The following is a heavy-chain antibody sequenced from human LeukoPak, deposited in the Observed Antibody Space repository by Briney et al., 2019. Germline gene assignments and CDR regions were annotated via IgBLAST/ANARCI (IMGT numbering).Heavy chain of an antibody. CDR1: GFTFSSYE. CDR3: ARDHVRGYFDY. Sequence: PGGSLGLSCAASGFTFSSYEMNWVRQAPGKGLEWVSYISSSGSTIYYADSVKGRFTISRDNAKNSLYLQMNSLRAEDTAVYYCARDHVRGYFDYWGQGTLVTVSS. J-gene: IGHJ4*02. V-gene: IGHV3-48*03. CDR2: ISSSGSTI.